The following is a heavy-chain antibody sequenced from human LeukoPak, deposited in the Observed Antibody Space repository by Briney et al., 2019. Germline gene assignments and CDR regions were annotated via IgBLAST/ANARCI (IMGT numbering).Heavy chain of an antibody. D-gene: IGHD3-22*01. Sequence: GGSLRLSCAASGFTFSSYSMNWVRQAPGKGLEWVSGISWNSGSIGYADSVKGRFTISRDNAKNSLYLQMNSLRAEDTALYYCAKGVDSSGYYYYFDYWGQGTLITVSS. CDR1: GFTFSSYS. V-gene: IGHV3-9*01. CDR2: ISWNSGSI. CDR3: AKGVDSSGYYYYFDY. J-gene: IGHJ4*02.